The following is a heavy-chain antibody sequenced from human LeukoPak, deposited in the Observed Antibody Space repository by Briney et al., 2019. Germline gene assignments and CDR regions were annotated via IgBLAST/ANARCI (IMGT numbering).Heavy chain of an antibody. CDR1: GYTFTGYY. CDR2: INPNSGGT. Sequence: ASVKVSCKASGYTFTGYYMHWVRQAPGQGLEWMGWINPNSGGTNYAQKFQGRVTMTRDTSISTAYMELSRLRSDDAAVYYCARDSIAAPSPSGVYGVDVWGQGTTVTVSS. D-gene: IGHD6-6*01. V-gene: IGHV1-2*02. J-gene: IGHJ6*02. CDR3: ARDSIAAPSPSGVYGVDV.